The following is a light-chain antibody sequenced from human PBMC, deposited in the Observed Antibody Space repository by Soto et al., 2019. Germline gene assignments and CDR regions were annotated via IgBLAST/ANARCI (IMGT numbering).Light chain of an antibody. V-gene: IGLV2-14*01. CDR2: EVN. CDR3: CSYAGNGAWV. CDR1: SSDVGGYKY. J-gene: IGLJ3*02. Sequence: QSVLTQPASVSGSPGQSITISCTGTSSDVGGYKYVSWYQQHPDKAPKLIIFEVNRRPSGVSDRFSGSKSGNTASLTISGLQAEDEGDFFCCSYAGNGAWVFGGGTKLTVL.